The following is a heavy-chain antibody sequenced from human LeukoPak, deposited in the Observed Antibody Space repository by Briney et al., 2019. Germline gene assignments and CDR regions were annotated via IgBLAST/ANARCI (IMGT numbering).Heavy chain of an antibody. Sequence: QPGGSLRLSCAASGFTFSSYGMHWVRQAPGKGPEWVAVISYDGSNKYYADSVKGRFTISRDNAKNTLYLQLDSLRVEDTALYYCARGGKIALAGTRSSQYFQHWGQGTLVTVSS. D-gene: IGHD6-19*01. CDR2: ISYDGSNK. V-gene: IGHV3-30*03. J-gene: IGHJ1*01. CDR3: ARGGKIALAGTRSSQYFQH. CDR1: GFTFSSYG.